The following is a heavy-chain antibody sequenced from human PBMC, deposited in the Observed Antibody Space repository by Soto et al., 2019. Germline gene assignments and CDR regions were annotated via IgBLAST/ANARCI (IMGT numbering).Heavy chain of an antibody. J-gene: IGHJ4*02. V-gene: IGHV3-48*01. CDR1: GFTFSSYS. Sequence: EVQLVESGGGLVQPGGSLRLSCAASGFTFSSYSMNWVRQAPGKGLEWVSYISSSSTIYYADSVKGRFTISRDNAKNSLYLQMNSLRAEDTAVYYCARDGAAAGSTFDYWGQGTLVTVSS. CDR2: ISSSSTI. CDR3: ARDGAAAGSTFDY. D-gene: IGHD6-13*01.